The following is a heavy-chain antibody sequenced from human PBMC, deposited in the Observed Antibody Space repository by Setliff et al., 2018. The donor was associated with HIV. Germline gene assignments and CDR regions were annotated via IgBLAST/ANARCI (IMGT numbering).Heavy chain of an antibody. Sequence: SETLSLTCTVSGGSFSSYYWSWIRQPPGKGLEWIGYIYYSGSTNYNPSLKSRLTISVDAAKNQFSLKLSSVTTADTAVYYCARATATWLVDNWGQGTLVTVSS. J-gene: IGHJ4*02. D-gene: IGHD2-15*01. CDR2: IYYSGST. CDR1: GGSFSSYY. CDR3: ARATATWLVDN. V-gene: IGHV4-59*01.